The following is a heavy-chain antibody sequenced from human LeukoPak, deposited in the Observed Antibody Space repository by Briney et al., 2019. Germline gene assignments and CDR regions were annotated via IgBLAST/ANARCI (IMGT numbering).Heavy chain of an antibody. CDR2: INPSGGRT. Sequence: GASVKVSCKASGYTFISYYMHWVRQAPGQGLEWMGVINPSGGRTTYAQKFQGRVTMTRDTSISTAYMELSRLRSDDTAVYYCARERAPWVYRGSSGQLATDYYYYYMDVWGEGTTVTISS. CDR1: GYTFISYY. V-gene: IGHV1-46*01. CDR3: ARERAPWVYRGSSGQLATDYYYYYMDV. J-gene: IGHJ6*03. D-gene: IGHD3-22*01.